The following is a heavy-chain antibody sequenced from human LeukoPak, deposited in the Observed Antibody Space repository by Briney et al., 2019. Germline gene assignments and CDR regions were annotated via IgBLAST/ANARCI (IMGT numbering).Heavy chain of an antibody. CDR1: RFTFTSYG. Sequence: ASVKVAYTACRFTFTSYGIRSLRQAPGQGLEWVGWISPYNGDTNYAQKLQGRVSLTTDTSTSTAYMELRSLRSDDTAVYYCARTTMTMFDLWAQGTLVTVSS. CDR3: ARTTMTMFDL. J-gene: IGHJ4*02. D-gene: IGHD4-17*01. V-gene: IGHV1-18*01. CDR2: ISPYNGDT.